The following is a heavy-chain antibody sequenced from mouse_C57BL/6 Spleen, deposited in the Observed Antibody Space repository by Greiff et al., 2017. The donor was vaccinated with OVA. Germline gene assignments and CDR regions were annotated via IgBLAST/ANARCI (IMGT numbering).Heavy chain of an antibody. V-gene: IGHV1-50*01. Sequence: QVHVKQPGAELVKPGASVKLSCKASGYTFTSYWMQWVKQRPGQGLEWIGEIDPSDSYTNYNQKFKGKATLTVDTSSSTAYMQLSSLTSEDSAVYYCARRGYYGSSFYAMDYWGQGTSVTVSS. D-gene: IGHD1-1*01. J-gene: IGHJ4*01. CDR2: IDPSDSYT. CDR3: ARRGYYGSSFYAMDY. CDR1: GYTFTSYW.